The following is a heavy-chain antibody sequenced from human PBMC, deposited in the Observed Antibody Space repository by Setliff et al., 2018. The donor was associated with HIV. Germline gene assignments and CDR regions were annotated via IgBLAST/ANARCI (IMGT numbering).Heavy chain of an antibody. J-gene: IGHJ5*02. D-gene: IGHD6-19*01. CDR3: ARAVSSGWHNWFDP. V-gene: IGHV4-34*01. CDR2: INHNGST. CDR1: GGSFSGYY. Sequence: SETLSLTCAVYGGSFSGYYWSWIRQPPGKGLEWIGEINHNGSTSYNPSLKSRVTISVDTSKNQFSLKMTSVTAADTAVYYCARAVSSGWHNWFDPWGQGTLVTVSS.